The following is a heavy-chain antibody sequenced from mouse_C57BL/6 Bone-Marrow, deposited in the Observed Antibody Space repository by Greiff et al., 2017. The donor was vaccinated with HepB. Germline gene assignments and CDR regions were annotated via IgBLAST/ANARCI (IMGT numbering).Heavy chain of an antibody. J-gene: IGHJ3*01. CDR3: ERHERVYYYAGKGAWFSY. CDR2: FYPGSGSI. CDR1: GYTFTEYT. D-gene: IGHD1-1*01. Sequence: VQLQQSGAELVKPGASVKLSCKASGYTFTEYTIHWVKQRSGQGLEWIGWFYPGSGSIKYNEKFKDKATLTADKSSSTVYMELSRLTSEDSAVYCGERHERVYYYAGKGAWFSYWGKGTLVTVSA. V-gene: IGHV1-62-2*01.